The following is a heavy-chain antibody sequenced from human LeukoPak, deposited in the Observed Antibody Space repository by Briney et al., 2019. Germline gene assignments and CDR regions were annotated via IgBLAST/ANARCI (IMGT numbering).Heavy chain of an antibody. D-gene: IGHD2-21*01. CDR3: AREVAPLYFHYGMDV. CDR1: GFTFSSYC. V-gene: IGHV3-33*08. CDR2: TWYDGRNN. J-gene: IGHJ6*01. Sequence: PGRSLRLSCAASGFTFSSYCMHWVRQAPGKGLEWVAVTWYDGRNNYYAASVKGRFTISRDDSKTTVYLLMNSLSAEDTAVYYCAREVAPLYFHYGMDVWGEWTTVTVSS.